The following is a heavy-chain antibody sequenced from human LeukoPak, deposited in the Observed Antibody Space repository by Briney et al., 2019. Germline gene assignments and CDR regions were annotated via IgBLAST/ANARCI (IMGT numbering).Heavy chain of an antibody. D-gene: IGHD5-24*01. J-gene: IGHJ4*02. CDR2: INTNSSGT. CDR1: GYTFTLYY. Sequence: ASVTVSFTPAGYTFTLYYMHWVRQAPGQGREWMGWINTNSSGTNYAKKFQGRVTMTRDTSISTAYMELSRLRSDDTAVYYCASASSYGYNNYFDSWGQGTLVTVSS. CDR3: ASASSYGYNNYFDS. V-gene: IGHV1-2*02.